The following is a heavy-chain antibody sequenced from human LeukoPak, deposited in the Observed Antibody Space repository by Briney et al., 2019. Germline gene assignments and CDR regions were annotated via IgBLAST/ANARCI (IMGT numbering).Heavy chain of an antibody. Sequence: PSETLSLTCAVYGGSLSAYYWTWIRQPPGKGLEWIGEINHGGSTNYNPSLKSRVTISVDTSKNQFSLKLSSVTAADTAVYYCARSFWSLNGYFDYWGQGTLVTVSS. V-gene: IGHV4-34*01. J-gene: IGHJ4*02. CDR2: INHGGST. CDR1: GGSLSAYY. CDR3: ARSFWSLNGYFDY. D-gene: IGHD1-1*01.